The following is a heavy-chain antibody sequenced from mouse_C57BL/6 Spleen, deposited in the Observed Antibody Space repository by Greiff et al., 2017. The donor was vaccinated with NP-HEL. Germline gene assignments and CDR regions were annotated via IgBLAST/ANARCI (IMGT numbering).Heavy chain of an antibody. CDR3: AYYKFAY. CDR2: INPNNGGT. J-gene: IGHJ3*01. D-gene: IGHD2-12*01. Sequence: VQLQQSGPELVKPGASVKISCKASGYTFTDYYMNWVKQSHGKSLEWIGDINPNNGGTSYNQKFKGKATLTVDKSSSTAYMELRSLTSEDSAVYYCAYYKFAYWGQGTLVTVSA. V-gene: IGHV1-26*01. CDR1: GYTFTDYY.